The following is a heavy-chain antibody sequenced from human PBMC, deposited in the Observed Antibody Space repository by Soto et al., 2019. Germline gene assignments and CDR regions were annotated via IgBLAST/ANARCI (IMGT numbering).Heavy chain of an antibody. J-gene: IGHJ3*02. CDR3: ASVYMTTVVTGHAFDI. Sequence: QVQLQESGPGLVEPSQTLSLTCTVSGGSISSGGYYWSWIRQHPGKGLEWIGYIYYSGSTYYNPSLKSRVTISVDTSKNQFSLKLSSVTAADTAVYYCASVYMTTVVTGHAFDIWGQGTMVTVSS. CDR2: IYYSGST. V-gene: IGHV4-31*03. CDR1: GGSISSGGYY. D-gene: IGHD4-17*01.